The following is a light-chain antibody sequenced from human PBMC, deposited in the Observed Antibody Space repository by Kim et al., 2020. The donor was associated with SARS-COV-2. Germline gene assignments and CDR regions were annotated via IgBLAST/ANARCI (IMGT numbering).Light chain of an antibody. CDR1: SSVIGAGYD. CDR3: QSYDGGLSAVI. Sequence: CSGGSSVIGAGYDVTWYQILPGPAPKLVIYDNNIRPSGGPDRFSGAKSVTSASLAITGLQADDAADYYCQSYDGGLSAVIFGGGTQLTVL. J-gene: IGLJ2*01. V-gene: IGLV1-40*01. CDR2: DNN.